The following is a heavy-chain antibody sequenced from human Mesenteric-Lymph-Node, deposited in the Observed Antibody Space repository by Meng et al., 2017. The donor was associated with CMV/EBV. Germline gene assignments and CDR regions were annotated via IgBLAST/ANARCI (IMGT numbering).Heavy chain of an antibody. CDR1: GYTFSSYD. V-gene: IGHV1-8*01. Sequence: ASVKVSCKASGYTFSSYDINWVRQATGQGLEWMGWMNPNSGNTGYAQKFQGRVTMTTNTSTSTAYMELSSLRSEDTAVYYCARDFRALTMVRGVQYPLGGWGQGTLVTVSS. D-gene: IGHD3-10*01. J-gene: IGHJ4*02. CDR2: MNPNSGNT. CDR3: ARDFRALTMVRGVQYPLGG.